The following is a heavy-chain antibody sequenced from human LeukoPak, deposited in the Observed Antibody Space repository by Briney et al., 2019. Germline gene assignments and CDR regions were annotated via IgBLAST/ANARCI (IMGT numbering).Heavy chain of an antibody. CDR2: ISGSGGST. J-gene: IGHJ4*02. CDR3: AKDEGVGYCSGGSCYLYYFDY. V-gene: IGHV3-23*01. D-gene: IGHD2-15*01. Sequence: PGGSLRLSCAASGFTFSSYAMSWVRQAPGKGLEWVSAISGSGGSTYYADSVKGRFTISRDNSKNTLCLQMNSLRAEDTAVYYCAKDEGVGYCSGGSCYLYYFDYWGQGTLVTVSS. CDR1: GFTFSSYA.